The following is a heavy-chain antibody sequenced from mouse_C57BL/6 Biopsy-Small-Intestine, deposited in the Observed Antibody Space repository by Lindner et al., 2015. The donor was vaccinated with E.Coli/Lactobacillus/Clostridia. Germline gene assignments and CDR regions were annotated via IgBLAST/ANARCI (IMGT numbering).Heavy chain of an antibody. CDR2: FNPYYNTT. CDR3: VRSYYSSGPFAY. Sequence: VQLQESGAELVKPGASVKISCKTSGYSFTDYNMNWMKQSHGKSLEWIGNFNPYYNTTTYNQKFKGKATLTVDKSSSTAYIQLTSLTSEDSAVYFCVRSYYSSGPFAYWGQGTLVTVSA. V-gene: IGHV1-39*01. D-gene: IGHD3-1*01. J-gene: IGHJ3*01. CDR1: GYSFTDYN.